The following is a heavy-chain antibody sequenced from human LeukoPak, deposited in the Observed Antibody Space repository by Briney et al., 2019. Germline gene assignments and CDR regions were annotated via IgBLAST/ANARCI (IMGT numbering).Heavy chain of an antibody. D-gene: IGHD3-22*01. V-gene: IGHV5-51*03. Sequence: GDPLKISCTGSGYSFTSYWIGWVRQMPGKGLEWMGIIYPGDSDTRYSPSFQGQVTISADKSISTAYLQWSSLKASDTAMYYCARPHHASSGYYSDYWGQGTLVTVSS. CDR3: ARPHHASSGYYSDY. CDR1: GYSFTSYW. CDR2: IYPGDSDT. J-gene: IGHJ4*02.